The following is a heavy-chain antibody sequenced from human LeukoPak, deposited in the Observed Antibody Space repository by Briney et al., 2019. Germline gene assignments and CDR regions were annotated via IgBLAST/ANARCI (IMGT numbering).Heavy chain of an antibody. D-gene: IGHD2-15*01. V-gene: IGHV4-30-2*01. CDR2: IYHSGST. Sequence: SETLSLTCAVSGGSISSGGYSWSWIRQPPGKGLEWIGYIYHSGSTYYNPSLKSRVTISVDRSKNQFSLKLSSVTAADTAVYYCARAPLGYCSGGSCYEDIWGQGTMVTVSS. CDR3: ARAPLGYCSGGSCYEDI. J-gene: IGHJ3*02. CDR1: GGSISSGGYS.